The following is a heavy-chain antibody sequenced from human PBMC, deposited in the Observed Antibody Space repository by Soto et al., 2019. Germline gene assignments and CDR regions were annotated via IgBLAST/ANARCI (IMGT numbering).Heavy chain of an antibody. V-gene: IGHV3-23*01. Sequence: GGSLSLSCAASGFTFSSYAMSWVRQAPGKGLEWVSAISGSGGSTYYADSVKGRFTISRDNSKNTLYLQMNSLRAEDTAVYYCAKAQYYYDSSGYFPPAGGMDVWGQGTTVTVSS. CDR1: GFTFSSYA. D-gene: IGHD3-22*01. J-gene: IGHJ6*02. CDR3: AKAQYYYDSSGYFPPAGGMDV. CDR2: ISGSGGST.